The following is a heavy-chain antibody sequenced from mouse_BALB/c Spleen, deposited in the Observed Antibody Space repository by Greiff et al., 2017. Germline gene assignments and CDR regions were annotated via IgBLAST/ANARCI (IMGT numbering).Heavy chain of an antibody. CDR2: ISTYYGDA. Sequence: QVHVKQSGAELVRPGVSVKISCKGSGYTFTDYAMHWVKQSPAKSLEWIGVISTYYGDASYNQKFKGKTTMTVDKSSSTAYMELARLTSEDSAIYYCARSILPRGYFDNWGQGTTLTVSS. V-gene: IGHV1S137*01. CDR1: GYTFTDYA. J-gene: IGHJ2*01. CDR3: ARSILPRGYFDN. D-gene: IGHD1-1*01.